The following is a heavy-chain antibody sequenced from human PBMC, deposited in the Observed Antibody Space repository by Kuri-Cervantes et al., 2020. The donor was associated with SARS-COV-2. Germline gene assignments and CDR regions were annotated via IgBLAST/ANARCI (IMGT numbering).Heavy chain of an antibody. D-gene: IGHD3-3*01. Sequence: SVKVSCKASGGTFSSYAISWVRQAPGQGLEWMGGIIPIFGTANYAQKFQGRVTITADESTSTAYMELSSLRSEDTAVYYCARGRYVGSGSSYYYYYYMDVWGKGTSVTDSS. J-gene: IGHJ6*03. CDR2: IIPIFGTA. CDR1: GGTFSSYA. V-gene: IGHV1-69*13. CDR3: ARGRYVGSGSSYYYYYYMDV.